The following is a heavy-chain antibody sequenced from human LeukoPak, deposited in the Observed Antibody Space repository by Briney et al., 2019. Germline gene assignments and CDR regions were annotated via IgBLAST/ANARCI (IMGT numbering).Heavy chain of an antibody. CDR3: ARGAEAETSPLDF. Sequence: ASVKVSCKASGYTFTGYYMHWVRQAPGQGLEWMGWINPNSGGTNYAQKFQGWVTMTRDTSISTAYMELRSLRSDDTAVYYCARGAEAETSPLDFWGQGTPVTVSS. CDR1: GYTFTGYY. V-gene: IGHV1-2*04. CDR2: INPNSGGT. J-gene: IGHJ4*02. D-gene: IGHD6-13*01.